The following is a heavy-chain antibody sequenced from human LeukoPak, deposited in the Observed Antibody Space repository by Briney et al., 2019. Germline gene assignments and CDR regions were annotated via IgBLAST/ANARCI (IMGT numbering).Heavy chain of an antibody. V-gene: IGHV3-30-3*01. CDR2: ISYDGSNK. CDR1: GFTFSSYA. J-gene: IGHJ4*02. CDR3: ASARGPTTVGEIAI. Sequence: GGSLRLSCAASGFTFSSYAMHWVRQAPGKGLEWVAVISYDGSNKYYADSVKGRFTISRDNSKNTLYLQMNSLRAEDTAVYYCASARGPTTVGEIAIWGQGTLVTVSS. D-gene: IGHD4-23*01.